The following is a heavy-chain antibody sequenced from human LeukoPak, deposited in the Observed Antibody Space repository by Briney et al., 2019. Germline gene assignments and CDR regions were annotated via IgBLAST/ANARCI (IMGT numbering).Heavy chain of an antibody. CDR2: IGSYEGDT. D-gene: IGHD3-22*01. CDR3: ARDFWNFYDTSGYYRDFDS. Sequence: ASVKVSCKATSHISWVRQAPGQGLEWMGWIGSYEGDTYYAQKFQGRVTETTDTSTNTAYMELTSLRADDTAVYYCARDFWNFYDTSGYYRDFDSWGQGTLVTVSS. J-gene: IGHJ5*01. CDR1: TSH. V-gene: IGHV1-18*01.